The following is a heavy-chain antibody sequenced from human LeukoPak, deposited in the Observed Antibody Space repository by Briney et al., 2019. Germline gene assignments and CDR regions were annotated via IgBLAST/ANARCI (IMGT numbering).Heavy chain of an antibody. J-gene: IGHJ4*02. CDR3: ARDLRGRQLFDY. D-gene: IGHD6-13*01. Sequence: GGSLRLSCAASGFTFSSYGMHWVRQAPGKGLEWVAVIWYDGSNKYYADSVKGRFTISRDNSKNTLYLQMNSLRVEDTAVYYCARDLRGRQLFDYWGQGTLVTVSS. CDR1: GFTFSSYG. V-gene: IGHV3-33*01. CDR2: IWYDGSNK.